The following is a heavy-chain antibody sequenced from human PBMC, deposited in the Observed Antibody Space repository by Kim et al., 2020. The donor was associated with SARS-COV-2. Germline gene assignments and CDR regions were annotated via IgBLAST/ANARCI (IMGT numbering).Heavy chain of an antibody. J-gene: IGHJ5*02. D-gene: IGHD3-10*01. CDR1: GGAFSGYY. CDR2: INHSVST. CDR3: ARSSLLQYYYGSGTHSRCDT. V-gene: IGHV4-34*01. Sequence: SETLSLTCAVYGGAFSGYYWSWIRQPPGKGLKWIGEINHSVSTNYNPSLNSRDTISVYTSKNQFSLKLSSVTAADTAVYYCARSSLLQYYYGSGTHSRCDTRGQGTLVTASS.